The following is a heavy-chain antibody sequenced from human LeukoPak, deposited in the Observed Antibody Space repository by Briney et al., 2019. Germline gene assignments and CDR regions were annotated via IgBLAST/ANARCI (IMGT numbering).Heavy chain of an antibody. J-gene: IGHJ3*02. V-gene: IGHV3-23*01. CDR1: GFTSNTYG. Sequence: GGSLRLSCAAPGFTSNTYGMSWVRQAPGKGLEWVSGISGSSGNTYYADSVKGRFTISRDTSKNTLYLQMSSLRAEDTAVYYCAKDPRRILGSFEIWGQGTMVTVS. CDR2: ISGSSGNT. CDR3: AKDPRRILGSFEI. D-gene: IGHD2/OR15-2a*01.